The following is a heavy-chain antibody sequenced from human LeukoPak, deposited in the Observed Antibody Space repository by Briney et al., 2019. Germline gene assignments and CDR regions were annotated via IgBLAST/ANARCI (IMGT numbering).Heavy chain of an antibody. CDR2: ISSSGSTI. J-gene: IGHJ6*03. D-gene: IGHD2-21*01. CDR3: ARLAGGYYYYMDV. Sequence: GGSLRLSCAASGFTFSSYEMNWVRQAPGKGQEWVSYISSSGSTIYYADSVKGRFTISRDNAKNSLYLQMNSLRAEDTAVYYCARLAGGYYYYMDVWGKGTTVTVSS. V-gene: IGHV3-48*03. CDR1: GFTFSSYE.